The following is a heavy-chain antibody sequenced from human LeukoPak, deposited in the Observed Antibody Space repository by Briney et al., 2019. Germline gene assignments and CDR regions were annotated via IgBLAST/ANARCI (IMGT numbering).Heavy chain of an antibody. J-gene: IGHJ4*02. CDR1: GFTFSSYA. CDR3: ARTAGVPYMVREGAFDY. Sequence: GGSLRLSCAASGFTFSSYAMHWVRQAPGKGLEWVAVISYDGSNKYYADSVKGRFTISRDNSKNTLYLQMNSLRAEDTAVYYCARTAGVPYMVREGAFDYWGQGTLVTVSS. V-gene: IGHV3-30-3*01. D-gene: IGHD3-10*01. CDR2: ISYDGSNK.